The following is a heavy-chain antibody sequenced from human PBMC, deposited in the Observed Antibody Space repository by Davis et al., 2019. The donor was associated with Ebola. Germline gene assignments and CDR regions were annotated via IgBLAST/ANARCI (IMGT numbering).Heavy chain of an antibody. CDR1: GYSFTTYW. CDR2: IFSGDSDT. V-gene: IGHV5-51*01. Sequence: PGGSLRLSCQGSGYSFTTYWIAWVRQMPGRGLEWMGIIFSGDSDTRYRPSFEGQVTISVDRSISTAYLQWSSLKASDSAMYYCARQQSLYGSIDNWGQGTLVTVSS. J-gene: IGHJ4*02. D-gene: IGHD6-13*01. CDR3: ARQQSLYGSIDN.